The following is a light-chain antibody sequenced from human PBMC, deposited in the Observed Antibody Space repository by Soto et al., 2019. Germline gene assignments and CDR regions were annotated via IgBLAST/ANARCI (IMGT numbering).Light chain of an antibody. V-gene: IGKV1-9*01. Sequence: IQLTQSPSSLSASVGDRVTITCRASQAINSYLAWYQQKPGKAPNLLIYAGTSLQSGVPSRFSGSGSGTEFALTISSLQPEDFATSYCQQLHLYPSTFGGGTKVE. J-gene: IGKJ4*01. CDR1: QAINSY. CDR3: QQLHLYPST. CDR2: AGT.